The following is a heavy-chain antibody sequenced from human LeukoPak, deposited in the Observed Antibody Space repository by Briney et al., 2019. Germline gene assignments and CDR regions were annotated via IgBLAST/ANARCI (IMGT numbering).Heavy chain of an antibody. J-gene: IGHJ4*02. CDR3: AKVKALDAVASYFDY. CDR1: GFVFSTYA. CDR2: ISSSGDTT. Sequence: SGGSLRLSCAASGFVFSTYAMGWVRQAPGKGLEWVSAISSSGDTTYYADSVKGQFTISRDNSKNTLDLQMSSLRAEDTAMYHCAKVKALDAVASYFDYWGRGTLVTVSS. V-gene: IGHV3-23*01. D-gene: IGHD2-8*01.